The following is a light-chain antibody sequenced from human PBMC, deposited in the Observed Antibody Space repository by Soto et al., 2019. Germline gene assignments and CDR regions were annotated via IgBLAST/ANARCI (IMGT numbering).Light chain of an antibody. V-gene: IGLV2-8*01. CDR1: SSDVGGYNY. CDR2: EVS. Sequence: QSLLTQPASASGSFGQSVTISCPGTSSDVGGYNYVSWYQQHPGKAPKLMIYEVSERPSGVPDRFSGSKSGNTASLTVSGLQADDEADYYCSSYSGTNYHYVFGTGTKVTVL. CDR3: SSYSGTNYHYV. J-gene: IGLJ1*01.